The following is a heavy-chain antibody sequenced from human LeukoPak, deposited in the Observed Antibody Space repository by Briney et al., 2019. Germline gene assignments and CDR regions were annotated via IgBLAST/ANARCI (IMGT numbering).Heavy chain of an antibody. CDR2: IYTSGST. V-gene: IGHV4-61*02. J-gene: IGHJ4*02. CDR1: GGSISSGSYY. CDR3: ARLGGYSKSY. Sequence: PSETLSLTCTVSGGSISSGSYYWSWIRQPAGKGLEWVGRIYTSGSTYYNPSLESRVTISVDTSKNQFSLKLSSVTAADTAVYYCARLGGYSKSYWGQGTLVTVSS. D-gene: IGHD3-10*01.